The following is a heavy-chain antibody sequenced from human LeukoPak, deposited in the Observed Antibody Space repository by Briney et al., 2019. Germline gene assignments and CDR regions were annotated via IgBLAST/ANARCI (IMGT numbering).Heavy chain of an antibody. J-gene: IGHJ3*02. V-gene: IGHV4-38-2*01. Sequence: PSETLSLTCAVSGYSINTGYYWGWIRQPPGKGLEWIGYIYYSGSTNYNPSLKSRVTISVDTSKNQFSLKLSSVTAADTAVYYCARPAGGSFTDAFDIWGQGTMVTVS. CDR2: IYYSGST. CDR1: GYSINTGYY. CDR3: ARPAGGSFTDAFDI. D-gene: IGHD1-26*01.